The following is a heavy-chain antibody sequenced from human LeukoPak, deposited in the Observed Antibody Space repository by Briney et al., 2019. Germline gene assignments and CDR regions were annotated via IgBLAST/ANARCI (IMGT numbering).Heavy chain of an antibody. CDR2: ISYDGSNK. CDR3: ARDRGWAFDI. J-gene: IGHJ3*02. Sequence: PGRSLRLSCAASGFTFNSYAMHWVRQAPGKGLEWVAVISYDGSNKHYADSVKGRLTISRDNSKNTMYLQMNSLRIEDTAVYYCARDRGWAFDIWVQGTMVTVSS. V-gene: IGHV3-30-3*01. CDR1: GFTFNSYA.